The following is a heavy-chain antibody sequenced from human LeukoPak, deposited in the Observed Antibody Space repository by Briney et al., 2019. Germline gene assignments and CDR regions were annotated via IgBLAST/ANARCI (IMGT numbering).Heavy chain of an antibody. D-gene: IGHD1-14*01. J-gene: IGHJ4*02. CDR2: ISSSGDST. CDR3: AKRRESGIGSLYYFDY. V-gene: IGHV3-23*01. Sequence: GGSLRLSCAASGFTFSSYSMSWVRQAPGKGLEWVSAISSSGDSTYYTDSVKGRFTISRDHSKNPLYLQMNSLRAEDTALYYCAKRRESGIGSLYYFDYWGQGTLVTVSS. CDR1: GFTFSSYS.